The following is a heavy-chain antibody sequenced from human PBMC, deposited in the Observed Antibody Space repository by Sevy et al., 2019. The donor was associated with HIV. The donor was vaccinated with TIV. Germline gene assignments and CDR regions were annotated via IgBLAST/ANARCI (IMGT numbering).Heavy chain of an antibody. J-gene: IGHJ4*02. Sequence: SETLSLTCAVYGGSFSGYFWNWIRQSPGKGLEWIGEINHTGTLKYNPSLKSRVTISVDASKNKLSLHLSSVTAADMAIYYCARGRQAYVVVVPSTVPFDYWGQGTLVTVSS. CDR1: GGSFSGYF. V-gene: IGHV4-34*01. D-gene: IGHD2-2*01. CDR2: INHTGTL. CDR3: ARGRQAYVVVVPSTVPFDY.